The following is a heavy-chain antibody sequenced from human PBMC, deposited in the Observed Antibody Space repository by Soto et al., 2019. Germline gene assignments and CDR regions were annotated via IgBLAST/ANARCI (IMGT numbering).Heavy chain of an antibody. Sequence: QVQLVQSGAEVKKPGASVKVSCKASGYTFTGYYMHWVRQAPGQGLEWMGWINPNSGGTNYAQKFQGWVTMNRDTYISTAYMELSRLRSDDTAVYYCARERAFWSGYYYSPDYYGMDVWGQGTTVTVSS. CDR3: ARERAFWSGYYYSPDYYGMDV. CDR1: GYTFTGYY. D-gene: IGHD3-3*01. V-gene: IGHV1-2*04. CDR2: INPNSGGT. J-gene: IGHJ6*02.